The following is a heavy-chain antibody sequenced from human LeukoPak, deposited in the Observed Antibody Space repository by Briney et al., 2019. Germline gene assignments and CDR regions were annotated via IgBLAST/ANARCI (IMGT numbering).Heavy chain of an antibody. Sequence: GGSLRLSCAVAGFNFDDYAMHWVRQAPGRGLEWVSGINWKTGNGIYADSVKGRFTISRDNAKNSLYLQMSSLRAEDTALYYCTRRAARWQFDLWGRGTLLTVSS. J-gene: IGHJ2*01. CDR3: TRRAARWQFDL. D-gene: IGHD5-24*01. CDR1: GFNFDDYA. CDR2: INWKTGNG. V-gene: IGHV3-9*01.